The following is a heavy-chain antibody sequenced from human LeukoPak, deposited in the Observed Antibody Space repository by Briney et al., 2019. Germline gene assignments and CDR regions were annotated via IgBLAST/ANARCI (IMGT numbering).Heavy chain of an antibody. CDR2: VSAHGTTK. CDR1: KFTSSNYG. Sequence: PGGSLRLSCTGSKFTSSNYGMQWVRQAPGKGLEWVAVVSAHGTTKYYADSVKGRFTISRDNSRNTMYLQMNSLRAEDTAVYYCAKEFDSGGYGANFDSWGQGTLVTVSS. CDR3: AKEFDSGGYGANFDS. V-gene: IGHV3-30*18. J-gene: IGHJ4*02. D-gene: IGHD3-10*01.